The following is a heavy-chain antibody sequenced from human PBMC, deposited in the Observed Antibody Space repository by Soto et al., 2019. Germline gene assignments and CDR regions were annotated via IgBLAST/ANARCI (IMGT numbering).Heavy chain of an antibody. D-gene: IGHD6-19*01. CDR3: AKADGQQWLLPHLES. CDR2: ISCCGGTT. CDR1: GFTFRSSA. Sequence: EVRLMGSGGGMVHPGGSLRLSCEASGFTFRSSAMGWVRQAPGKGMAWVSGISCCGGTTSYADSGRGRFIISRDDSQTTLYLQMKSLRGEETARYYCAKADGQQWLLPHLESWCPGDLVTVSS. J-gene: IGHJ5*01. V-gene: IGHV3-23*01.